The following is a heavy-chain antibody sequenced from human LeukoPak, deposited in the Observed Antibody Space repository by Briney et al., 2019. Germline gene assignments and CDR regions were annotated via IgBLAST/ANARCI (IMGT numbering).Heavy chain of an antibody. CDR3: ARAGVDRDGYNPSDY. CDR2: ISAYNGNT. Sequence: ASVKVSCKASGYTFASYGISWVRQAPGQGLEWMGWISAYNGNTNYAQKLQGRVTMTTDTSTSTAYMELRSLRSDDTAVYYCARAGVDRDGYNPSDYWGQGTLVTVSS. CDR1: GYTFASYG. V-gene: IGHV1-18*01. J-gene: IGHJ4*02. D-gene: IGHD5-24*01.